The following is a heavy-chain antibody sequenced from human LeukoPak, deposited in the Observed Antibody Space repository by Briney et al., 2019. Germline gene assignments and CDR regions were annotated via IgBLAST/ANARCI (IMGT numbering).Heavy chain of an antibody. J-gene: IGHJ4*02. CDR1: GFTFSSYS. D-gene: IGHD5-24*01. Sequence: PGGSLRLSCAASGFTFSSYSMNWVRQAPGKGLEWVSSISSSSSYIYYADSVKGRLTISRDNSKGTVYLQMNSLRPEDTAVYYCAKDDAWLQYGNWGRGTLVTVSS. CDR2: ISSSSSYI. V-gene: IGHV3-21*04. CDR3: AKDDAWLQYGN.